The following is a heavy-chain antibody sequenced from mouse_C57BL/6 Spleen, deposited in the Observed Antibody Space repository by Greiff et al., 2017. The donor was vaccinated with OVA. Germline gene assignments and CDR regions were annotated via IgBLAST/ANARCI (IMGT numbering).Heavy chain of an antibody. CDR2: IDPETGGT. V-gene: IGHV1-15*01. J-gene: IGHJ4*01. CDR1: GYTFTDYE. D-gene: IGHD2-3*01. CDR3: TVYDAVYYAMDY. Sequence: QVQLQQSGAELVRPGASVTLSCKASGYTFTDYEMHWVKQTPVHGLEWIGAIDPETGGTAYNQKFKGKAILTADKSSSTAYMELRSLTSEDSAVYYCTVYDAVYYAMDYWGQGTSVTVSS.